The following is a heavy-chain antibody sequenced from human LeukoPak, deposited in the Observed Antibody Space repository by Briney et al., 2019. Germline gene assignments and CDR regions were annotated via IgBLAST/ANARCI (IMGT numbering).Heavy chain of an antibody. CDR2: IRYDGSNK. J-gene: IGHJ4*02. CDR3: ARVERWLQLRGYFDY. CDR1: VFTFSIYG. V-gene: IGHV3-30*02. Sequence: GGSLRLSCAASVFTFSIYGRHWVRQAPGKGLEWVAFIRYDGSNKYYADSVKGRFTISRDNSKSTLYLQMNSLRAEDTAVYYCARVERWLQLRGYFDYWGQGTLVTVSS. D-gene: IGHD5-24*01.